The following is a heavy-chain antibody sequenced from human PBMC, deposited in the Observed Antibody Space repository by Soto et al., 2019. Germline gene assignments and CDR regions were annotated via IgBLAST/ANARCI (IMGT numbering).Heavy chain of an antibody. CDR2: ISGSGGNT. CDR1: GFSFMNYA. J-gene: IGHJ4*02. Sequence: HPGGSLRLSCAASGFSFMNYALSWVRQAPGKGLEWVSIISGSGGNTYYADSVKGRLTISRDNSKNTLYLQMNSLRAEDTAIYFCAIPESSISWGNGPGFWGQGTLVTVSS. D-gene: IGHD6-6*01. V-gene: IGHV3-23*01. CDR3: AIPESSISWGNGPGF.